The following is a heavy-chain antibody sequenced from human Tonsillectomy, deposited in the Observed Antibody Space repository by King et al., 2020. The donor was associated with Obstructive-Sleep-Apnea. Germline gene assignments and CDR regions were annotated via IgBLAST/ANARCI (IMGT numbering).Heavy chain of an antibody. CDR2: IYSGGSP. CDR3: ASLHYYDSSGYFDL. J-gene: IGHJ2*01. Sequence: VQLVESGGGLVQPGGSLRLSCAASGFTVSSNYMSWVRQAPGKGLGGVSVIYSGGSPYYADSVKGRFTISRHNSKDTLYLQMNSLRAEDTAVYYCASLHYYDSSGYFDLWGRGTLVTVSS. V-gene: IGHV3-53*04. CDR1: GFTVSSNY. D-gene: IGHD3-22*01.